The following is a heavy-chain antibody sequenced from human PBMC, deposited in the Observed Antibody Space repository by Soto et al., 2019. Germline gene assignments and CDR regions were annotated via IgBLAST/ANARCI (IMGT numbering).Heavy chain of an antibody. CDR2: VNHSGRT. CDR1: GGSFSGYC. Sequence: SETLSLTCAVYGGSFSGYCWSWIRQPPGKGLEWIGEVNHSGRTNYNPSLKSRVTISVDTSKSQFSLKLSSVTAADTAVYYCARGRKYYDFWSGYSHPRYYFNYWGQGTLVTVSS. CDR3: ARGRKYYDFWSGYSHPRYYFNY. V-gene: IGHV4-34*01. J-gene: IGHJ4*02. D-gene: IGHD3-3*01.